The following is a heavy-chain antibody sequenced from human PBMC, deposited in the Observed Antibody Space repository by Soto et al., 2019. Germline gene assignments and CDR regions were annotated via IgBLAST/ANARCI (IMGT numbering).Heavy chain of an antibody. CDR2: INRDGSST. V-gene: IGHV3-74*01. CDR3: ASAATVNGMDV. CDR1: GFTFSSYW. D-gene: IGHD1-26*01. Sequence: PGGSLSLSCAASGFTFSSYWMHWVRQAPGKGLVWVSRINRDGSSTNYADSVKGRFTVSRDNAKNTLDLQMHSLRAEDTAVYYCASAATVNGMDVWGQGTTVTVSS. J-gene: IGHJ6*02.